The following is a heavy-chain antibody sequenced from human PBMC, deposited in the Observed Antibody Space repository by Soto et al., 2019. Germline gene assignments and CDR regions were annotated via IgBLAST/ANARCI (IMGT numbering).Heavy chain of an antibody. J-gene: IGHJ6*02. V-gene: IGHV3-30*18. CDR1: GLTFSSYG. CDR3: AKDVVVGATTGLGDYYYYYGMDV. Sequence: GGSLRLSCAASGLTFSSYGMHWVRQAPGKGLEWVAVISYDGSNKYYADSVKGRFTISRDNSKNTLYLQMNSLRAEDTAVYYCAKDVVVGATTGLGDYYYYYGMDVCGQRTTVTASS. CDR2: ISYDGSNK. D-gene: IGHD1-26*01.